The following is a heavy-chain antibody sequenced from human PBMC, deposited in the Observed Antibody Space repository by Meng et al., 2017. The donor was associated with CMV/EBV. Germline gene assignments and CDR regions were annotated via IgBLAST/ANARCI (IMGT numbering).Heavy chain of an antibody. D-gene: IGHD6-13*01. CDR2: IYYSGST. J-gene: IGHJ5*02. V-gene: IGHV4-61*05. CDR3: ARVGISSSWYEPGTGWFDP. CDR1: GGSISSSSYY. Sequence: SETLSLTCTVSGGSISSSSYYWGWIRQPPGKGLEWIGYIYYSGSTNYNPSLKSRVTISVDTSKNQFSLKLSSVTAADTAVYYCARVGISSSWYEPGTGWFDPWGQGTLVTVSS.